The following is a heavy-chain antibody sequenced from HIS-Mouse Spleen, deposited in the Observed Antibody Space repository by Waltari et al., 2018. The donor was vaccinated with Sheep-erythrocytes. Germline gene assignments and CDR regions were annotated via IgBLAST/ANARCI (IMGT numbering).Heavy chain of an antibody. Sequence: EVQLVESGGGLVKPGGSLRLSCAASGFTFSSYSMNWVRQAPGKGLEWVSSISSSSSYISYADSVKCRSTISRDNAKNSLYLQMNSRRAEDTAVYYCARDSSSSNAFDIWGQGTMVTVSS. D-gene: IGHD6-6*01. CDR3: ARDSSSSNAFDI. J-gene: IGHJ3*02. CDR1: GFTFSSYS. CDR2: ISSSSSYI. V-gene: IGHV3-21*01.